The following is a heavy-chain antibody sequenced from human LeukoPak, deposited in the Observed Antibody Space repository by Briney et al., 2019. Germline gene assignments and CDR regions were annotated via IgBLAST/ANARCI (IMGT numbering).Heavy chain of an antibody. J-gene: IGHJ4*02. CDR2: ISSSSSYI. D-gene: IGHD4-17*01. V-gene: IGHV3-21*01. CDR3: ARAVYGDYAHYFDY. Sequence: TGGSLRLSCAASGFTFSSYSMNWVRQAPGKGLEWVSSISSSSSYIYCADSVKGRFTISRDNAKNSLYLQMNSLRAEDTAVYYCARAVYGDYAHYFDYWGQGTLVVVSS. CDR1: GFTFSSYS.